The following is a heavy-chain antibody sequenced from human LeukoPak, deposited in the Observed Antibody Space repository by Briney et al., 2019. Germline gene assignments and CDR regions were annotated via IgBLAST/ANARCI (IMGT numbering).Heavy chain of an antibody. D-gene: IGHD6-19*01. CDR3: ARDPRRSSGWSFDY. V-gene: IGHV3-74*01. Sequence: GGSLRLSCEAFGFTFTTYWIHWVRQGSGKGLVWVSRIKYDGSTSNYADSVKGRFTISRDDAKNSLYLQMNSLRTEDTAVYYCARDPRRSSGWSFDYWGQGTLITVSS. CDR1: GFTFTTYW. CDR2: IKYDGSTS. J-gene: IGHJ4*02.